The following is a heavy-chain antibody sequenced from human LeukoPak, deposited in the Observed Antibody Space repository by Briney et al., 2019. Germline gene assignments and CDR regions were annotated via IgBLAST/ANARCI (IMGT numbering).Heavy chain of an antibody. Sequence: ASVKVSCKASGYTFTSYDINWVRQATGPGLEWMGWMNPNSGNTGYAQKFQGRVTITRNTSISTAYMELSSLRSEDTAVYYCARGGTDCSSTSCYPYYYYYYMDVWGKGTTVTASS. CDR2: MNPNSGNT. D-gene: IGHD2-2*01. V-gene: IGHV1-8*03. CDR3: ARGGTDCSSTSCYPYYYYYYMDV. CDR1: GYTFTSYD. J-gene: IGHJ6*03.